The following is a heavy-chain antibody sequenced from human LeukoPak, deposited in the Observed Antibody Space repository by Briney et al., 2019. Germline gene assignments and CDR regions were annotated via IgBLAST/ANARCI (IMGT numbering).Heavy chain of an antibody. CDR1: GGSISSYY. CDR3: ARSGYYYFAY. J-gene: IGHJ4*02. CDR2: IYCSGST. Sequence: SETLSLTCTVSGGSISSYYWSWIRQPPGKGLEWIGYIYCSGSTNYNPSLKSRVTISVDTSKNQFSLKLSSVTAADTAVYYCARSGYYYFAYWGQGTLVTVSS. D-gene: IGHD3-22*01. V-gene: IGHV4-59*01.